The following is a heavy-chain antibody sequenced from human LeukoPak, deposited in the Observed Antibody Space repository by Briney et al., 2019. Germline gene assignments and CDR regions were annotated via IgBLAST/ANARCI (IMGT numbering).Heavy chain of an antibody. CDR2: IKTDGSEI. Sequence: PGGSLRLSCAASGFTFSTSWMSWVRQAPGKGLEWVANIKTDGSEIYYADSVKGRFTISRDNAKNSLYLQMNSLRAEDTAVYYCVRGYYAGRGHHFEYWGQGTLVTVSS. CDR1: GFTFSTSW. V-gene: IGHV3-7*01. CDR3: VRGYYAGRGHHFEY. D-gene: IGHD3-22*01. J-gene: IGHJ4*02.